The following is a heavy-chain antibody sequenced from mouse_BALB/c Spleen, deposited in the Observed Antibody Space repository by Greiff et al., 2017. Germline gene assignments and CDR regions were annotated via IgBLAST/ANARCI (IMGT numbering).Heavy chain of an antibody. CDR1: GFTFSSYG. Sequence: EVQRVESGGGLVQPGGSLKLSCAASGFTFSSYGMSWVRQTPDKRLELVATINSNGGSTYYPDSVKGRFTISRDNAKNTLYLQMSSLKSEDTAMYYCARFDYWGQGTTLTVSS. V-gene: IGHV5-6-3*01. J-gene: IGHJ2*01. CDR2: INSNGGST. CDR3: ARFDY.